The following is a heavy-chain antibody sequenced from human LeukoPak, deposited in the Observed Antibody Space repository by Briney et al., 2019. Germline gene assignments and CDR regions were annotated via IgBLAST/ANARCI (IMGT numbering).Heavy chain of an antibody. J-gene: IGHJ4*02. CDR1: GSTFSSYE. Sequence: PGGSLRLSCAASGSTFSSYEMNWVRQAPGKGLEWVSYISSSGSTIYYADSVKGRFTTSRDNAKNSLYLQMNSLRAEDTAVYYCARTDRGDYVWGSYRRQNYFDYWGRGPLVTVSS. CDR3: ARTDRGDYVWGSYRRQNYFDY. D-gene: IGHD3-16*02. CDR2: ISSSGSTI. V-gene: IGHV3-48*03.